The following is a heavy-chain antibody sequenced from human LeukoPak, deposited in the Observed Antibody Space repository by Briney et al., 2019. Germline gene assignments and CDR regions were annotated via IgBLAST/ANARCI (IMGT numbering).Heavy chain of an antibody. D-gene: IGHD1-1*01. V-gene: IGHV3-30*02. J-gene: IGHJ5*02. CDR3: ARDVASTGTQGWFDP. CDR2: LRNDGTSK. CDR1: GFTFSNYS. Sequence: PGGSLRLSCAASGFTFSNYSMNWVRQAPGKGLEWVAFLRNDGTSKYYADSVKGRFTISADKSENTMYLQMSRLRPDDTAVYYCARDVASTGTQGWFDPWGQGTVVTVSS.